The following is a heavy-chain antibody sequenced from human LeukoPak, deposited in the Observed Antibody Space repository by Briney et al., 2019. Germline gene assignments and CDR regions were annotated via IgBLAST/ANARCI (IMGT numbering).Heavy chain of an antibody. CDR3: ARRVAARRAGWFDP. CDR1: GGSFSGYY. D-gene: IGHD6-6*01. Sequence: SETLSLTCAVYGGSFSGYYWSWIRQPPGKGLEWIGEINHSGSTNYNPSLKSPVTISVDTSKNQFSLKLSSVTAADTAVYYCARRVAARRAGWFDPWGQGTLVTVSS. CDR2: INHSGST. J-gene: IGHJ5*02. V-gene: IGHV4-34*01.